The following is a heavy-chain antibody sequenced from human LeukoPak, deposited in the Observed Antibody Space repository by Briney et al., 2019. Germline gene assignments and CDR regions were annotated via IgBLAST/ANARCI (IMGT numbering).Heavy chain of an antibody. J-gene: IGHJ5*02. CDR1: GYTFTSYD. D-gene: IGHD2-2*01. CDR3: AILLGYCSSTSCWSWFDP. V-gene: IGHV1-8*01. CDR2: MNPNSGNT. Sequence: ASVKVSCKASGYTFTSYDTNWVRHPTKQGREWMGWMNPNSGNTGYGQKFQGRVTMTRTTSISTAYMELSSLRSEDTAVYYCAILLGYCSSTSCWSWFDPWGQGTLVTVSS.